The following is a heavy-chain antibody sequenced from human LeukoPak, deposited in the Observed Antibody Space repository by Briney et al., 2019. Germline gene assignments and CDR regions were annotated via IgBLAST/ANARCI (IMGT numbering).Heavy chain of an antibody. CDR2: IKQDGSEK. CDR3: ATQSYGLFDY. J-gene: IGHJ4*02. V-gene: IGHV3-7*01. D-gene: IGHD3-10*01. Sequence: GGSLRLSCAASGFTFTRFWMSWVRQAPGKGLEWVANIKQDGSEKYYVDSVKGRFTISRDNAKNSLYLQMNSLRAENTAVYYCATQSYGLFDYWGQGTLVTVSS. CDR1: GFTFTRFW.